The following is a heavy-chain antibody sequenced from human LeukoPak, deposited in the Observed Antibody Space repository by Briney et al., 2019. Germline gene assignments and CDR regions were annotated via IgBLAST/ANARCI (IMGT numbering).Heavy chain of an antibody. CDR2: IIPILGVA. J-gene: IGHJ4*02. CDR1: GGIFSTYA. Sequence: SVKVSCKASGGIFSTYAISWVRQAPGQGLEWMGRIIPILGVASYAQKFQGRVTIIADKSTSTAYMELSSLRSEDTAVYYCAGTSSGSYSGPFDYWGQGTLVTVSS. CDR3: AGTSSGSYSGPFDY. D-gene: IGHD1-26*01. V-gene: IGHV1-69*04.